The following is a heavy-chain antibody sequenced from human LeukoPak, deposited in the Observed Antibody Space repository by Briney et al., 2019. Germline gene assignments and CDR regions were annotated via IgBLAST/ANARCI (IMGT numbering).Heavy chain of an antibody. Sequence: GGSLRLSCAASGFTFSNYWMSWVRQAPGKGLEWVANINQDGSEKYYVDSVKGRLTISRDNARSSLYLQMNSLRVEDTAVYYCARVQGSSGPGIFEYWGQGTLVPVSS. D-gene: IGHD6-19*01. CDR3: ARVQGSSGPGIFEY. J-gene: IGHJ4*02. CDR2: INQDGSEK. CDR1: GFTFSNYW. V-gene: IGHV3-7*01.